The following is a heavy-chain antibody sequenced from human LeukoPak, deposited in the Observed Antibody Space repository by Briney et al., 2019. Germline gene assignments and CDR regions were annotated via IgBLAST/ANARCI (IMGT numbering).Heavy chain of an antibody. CDR3: AKYYYDSYEGYYFDY. D-gene: IGHD3-22*01. V-gene: IGHV1-2*02. J-gene: IGHJ4*02. CDR2: INTNSGGT. CDR1: RYTYTGYY. Sequence: ASVTDSCKASRYTYTGYYMHWVRQAPGQGLEWMGWINTNSGGTNYAQKFQGRVTMTRDTSISTAYMELSRLKSDDTAFYYCAKYYYDSYEGYYFDYWGQGTLVTVSS.